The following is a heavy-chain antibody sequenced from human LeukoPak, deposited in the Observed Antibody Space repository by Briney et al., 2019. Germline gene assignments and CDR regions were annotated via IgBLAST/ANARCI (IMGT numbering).Heavy chain of an antibody. CDR2: IYYSGST. D-gene: IGHD5-24*01. J-gene: IGHJ4*02. CDR3: ARGVRWLQLSYFDY. Sequence: PSETLSLTCPVSSGSISSGVYYWSWIRQHPGKGLEWIGYIYYSGSTYYNPSLKSRVTILVDTSKNQFSLKLSSVTAADTAVYYCARGVRWLQLSYFDYWGQGTLATVSS. V-gene: IGHV4-31*03. CDR1: SGSISSGVYY.